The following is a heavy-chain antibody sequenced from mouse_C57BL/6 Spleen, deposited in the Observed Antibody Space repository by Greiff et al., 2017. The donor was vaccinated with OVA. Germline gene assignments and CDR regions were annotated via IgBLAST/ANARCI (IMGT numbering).Heavy chain of an antibody. J-gene: IGHJ1*03. CDR2: IDPNSGGT. Sequence: QVQLKQPGAELVKPGASVKLSCKASGYTFTSYWMHWVKQRPGRGLEWIGRIDPNSGGTKYNEKFKSKATLTVDKPSSSAYMQLSSLASDDSAVYYCTRSYSNSWYFDVWGTGTTVTVSS. CDR3: TRSYSNSWYFDV. V-gene: IGHV1-72*01. CDR1: GYTFTSYW. D-gene: IGHD2-5*01.